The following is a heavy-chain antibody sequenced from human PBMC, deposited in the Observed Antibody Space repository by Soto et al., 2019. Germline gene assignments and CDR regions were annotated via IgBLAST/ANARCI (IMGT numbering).Heavy chain of an antibody. CDR2: IKQDGSEK. CDR1: GFTLSSYW. V-gene: IGHV3-7*01. D-gene: IGHD3-3*01. CDR3: ARDLYDF. Sequence: GGSLRLSCAAAGFTLSSYWMSWVRQAPGKGLEWVANIKQDGSEKNYVDSVKGRFTMSRDNAKNSLYLQMNSLRAEDTAMYYCARDLYDFWGQGTLVTVSS. J-gene: IGHJ4*02.